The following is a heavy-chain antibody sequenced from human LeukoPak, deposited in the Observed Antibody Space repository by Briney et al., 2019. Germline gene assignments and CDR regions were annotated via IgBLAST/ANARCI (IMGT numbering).Heavy chain of an antibody. Sequence: GGSLRLSCAASGLTFSSQAINWVRQAPGKGLEWVSGISGSGGSIYYADSVKGRFTISRDNPQNTLYLQMNSLRAEDTAVYYCAMYGMDVWGKGTTVTVSS. V-gene: IGHV3-23*01. CDR1: GLTFSSQA. CDR2: ISGSGGSI. J-gene: IGHJ6*04. CDR3: AMYGMDV.